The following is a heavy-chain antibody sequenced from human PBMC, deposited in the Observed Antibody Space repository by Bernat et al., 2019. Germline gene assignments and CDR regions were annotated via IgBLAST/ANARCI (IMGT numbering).Heavy chain of an antibody. CDR2: ISGSGGTT. CDR3: AKEDRNSPRNAFDI. Sequence: EVHLLESGGGLVQPGGSLRVSCGASGFMFSSYAMSWVRQAPGKGLEWVSSISGSGGTTYYADSVKGRFTISRDNSKNTLYLQMNSLRAEDTAVYYCAKEDRNSPRNAFDIWGHGTMVTVSS. D-gene: IGHD2/OR15-2a*01. CDR1: GFMFSSYA. J-gene: IGHJ3*02. V-gene: IGHV3-23*01.